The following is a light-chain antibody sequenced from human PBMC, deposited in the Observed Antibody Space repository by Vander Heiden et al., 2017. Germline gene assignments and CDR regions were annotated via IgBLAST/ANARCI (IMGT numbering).Light chain of an antibody. CDR1: SSNLGSNT. CDR3: AAWDDSLKGVV. J-gene: IGLJ3*02. V-gene: IGLV1-44*01. Sequence: QSVLPQPPSASGTPGQRVTVSCSGSSSNLGSNTVNWYQQLPGTAPKLLIYSSSQRASGVPDRFSGSKSGTSASLAISGLQSEDEADYYCAAWDDSLKGVVFGGGTKLTV. CDR2: SSS.